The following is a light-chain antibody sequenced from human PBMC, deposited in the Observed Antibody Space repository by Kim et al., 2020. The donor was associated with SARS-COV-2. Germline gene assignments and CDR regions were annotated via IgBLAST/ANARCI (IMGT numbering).Light chain of an antibody. J-gene: IGKJ1*01. CDR2: AAS. CDR3: QQYYSYPWT. V-gene: IGKV1-8*01. Sequence: EATVHRVTLTCRASQGISSYLAWYQQNPGKAPKLLIYAASTSQSGVPSRFSGSGSGTDFSLTISCLQSEDFATYYFQQYYSYPWTFGQGTKVEIK. CDR1: QGISSY.